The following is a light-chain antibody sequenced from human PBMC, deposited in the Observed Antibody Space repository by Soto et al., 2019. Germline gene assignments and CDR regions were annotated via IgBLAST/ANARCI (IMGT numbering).Light chain of an antibody. CDR3: QQANSFPWT. CDR2: AAS. CDR1: QDTSSW. J-gene: IGKJ1*01. V-gene: IGKV1-12*02. Sequence: DIQMTQSPSSVSASVGDRVTITCRASQDTSSWLAWYQQKPGKAPKLLIYAASNLQSGVPSRFSGCGSVTDFTLTISSLQPEDFATYYCQQANSFPWTFGQGTKVEIK.